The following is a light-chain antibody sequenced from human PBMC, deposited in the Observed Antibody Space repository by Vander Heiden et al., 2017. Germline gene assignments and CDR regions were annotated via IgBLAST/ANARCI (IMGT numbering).Light chain of an antibody. V-gene: IGLV2-8*01. CDR1: SSDGGGYNY. CDR2: EVS. Sequence: QSALTQPPSASGSPGQSVTISCTGTSSDGGGYNYVSWYQQPPGKAPKLMIYEVSKRPSGVPDRFSGSKSGNTASLTVSGLQAEDEADYYCSSYAGSNNLVFGGGTKLTVL. J-gene: IGLJ3*02. CDR3: SSYAGSNNLV.